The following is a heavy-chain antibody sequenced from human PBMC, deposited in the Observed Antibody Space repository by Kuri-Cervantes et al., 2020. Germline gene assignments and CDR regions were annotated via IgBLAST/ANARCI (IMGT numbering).Heavy chain of an antibody. CDR3: ARGTTTTSLLWFGTPPNYYGMDV. CDR1: GGSFSGYY. D-gene: IGHD3-10*01. CDR2: INHSGST. V-gene: IGHV4-34*01. J-gene: IGHJ6*02. Sequence: ESLKISCAVYGGSFSGYYWSWIRQPPGKGLEWIGEINHSGSTNYNPSLKSRVTISVDTSKNQFSLKLSSVTAADTAVYYCARGTTTTSLLWFGTPPNYYGMDVWGQGTTVTVSS.